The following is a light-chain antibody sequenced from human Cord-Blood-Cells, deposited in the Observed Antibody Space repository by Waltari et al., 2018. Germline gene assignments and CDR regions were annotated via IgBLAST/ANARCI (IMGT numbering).Light chain of an antibody. CDR2: DAS. V-gene: IGKV3-11*01. J-gene: IGKJ5*01. Sequence: EIVLTQSPATLSLSPAERATLHCRASQSVSSYLAWYQQKPGQAPRLLIYDASNRATGIPARFSGSGSGTDFTLTISSLEPGDFAVYYCQQRSNWPPITFGQGTRLEIK. CDR1: QSVSSY. CDR3: QQRSNWPPIT.